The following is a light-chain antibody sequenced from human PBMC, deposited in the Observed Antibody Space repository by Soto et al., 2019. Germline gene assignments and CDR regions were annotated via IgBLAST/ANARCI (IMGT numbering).Light chain of an antibody. V-gene: IGKV1-33*01. CDR2: DAS. CDR3: QKYDSAPT. CDR1: QDIPNY. J-gene: IGKJ1*01. Sequence: DIRMTQSSSCLCACVGDGGTMXCQATQDIPNYFTWYQQTTGKAHKHLIYDASNLETGVTSRFSGSGSGKDFTFTISSLQPEDVATYHCQKYDSAPTFGPGTKVDIK.